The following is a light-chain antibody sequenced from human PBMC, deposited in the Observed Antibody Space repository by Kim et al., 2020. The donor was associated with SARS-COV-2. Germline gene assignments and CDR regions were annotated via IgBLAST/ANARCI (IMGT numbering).Light chain of an antibody. J-gene: IGKJ1*01. V-gene: IGKV1-16*02. CDR2: GAS. CDR1: QDIQIF. Sequence: SAAVGDRVTLTCRASQDIQIFLAWFHQKPGKAPRSLIHGASTLQSGVPSNFSGSGSGTDFALTISSLQPEDFGTYYCQQYTTYPRTFGPGTKVEI. CDR3: QQYTTYPRT.